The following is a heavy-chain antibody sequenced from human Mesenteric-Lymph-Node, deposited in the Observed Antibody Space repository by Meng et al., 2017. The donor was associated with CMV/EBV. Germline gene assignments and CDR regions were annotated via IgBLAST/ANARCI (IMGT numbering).Heavy chain of an antibody. CDR2: ISWNSGSI. Sequence: GGSLRLSCAASGFTFSNYWMHWVRQAPGKGLEWVSGISWNSGSIGYADSVKGRFTISRDNAKNSLYLQMNSLRAEDTALYYCAKDIGGQLVGGQGFDYWGQGTLVTVSS. V-gene: IGHV3-9*01. D-gene: IGHD6-6*01. J-gene: IGHJ4*02. CDR1: GFTFSNYW. CDR3: AKDIGGQLVGGQGFDY.